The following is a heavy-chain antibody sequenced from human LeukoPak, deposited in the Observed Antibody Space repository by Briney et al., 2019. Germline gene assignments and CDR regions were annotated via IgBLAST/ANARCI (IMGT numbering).Heavy chain of an antibody. J-gene: IGHJ6*02. V-gene: IGHV1-69*13. CDR2: IIPIFGTA. D-gene: IGHD1-14*01. CDR3: ARDPDRNYGMDV. CDR1: GGTFSSYA. Sequence: ASVTVSCKASGGTFSSYAISWVRQAPGQGLEWMGGIIPIFGTANYAQKFQGRVTITADESTSTAYMELSSLRSEDTAVYYCARDPDRNYGMDVWGQGTTVTVSS.